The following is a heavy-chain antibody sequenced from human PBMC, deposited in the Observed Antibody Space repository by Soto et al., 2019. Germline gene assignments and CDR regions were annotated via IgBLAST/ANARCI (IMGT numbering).Heavy chain of an antibody. CDR1: GYTFTSYY. CDR2: INPSGGST. Sequence: ASVKVSCKASGYTFTSYYMHWVRQAPGQGLEWMGIINPSGGSTSYAQKFQGRVTMTRDTSTSTVYMELSSLRSEDTAVYYCARAREYYDSSGYYYPGNDYYYGMDVWGQGTTVTVSS. V-gene: IGHV1-46*01. CDR3: ARAREYYDSSGYYYPGNDYYYGMDV. D-gene: IGHD3-22*01. J-gene: IGHJ6*02.